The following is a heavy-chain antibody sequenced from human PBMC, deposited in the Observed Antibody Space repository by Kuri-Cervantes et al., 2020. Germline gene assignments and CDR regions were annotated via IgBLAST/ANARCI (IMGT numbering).Heavy chain of an antibody. Sequence: GESLKISCAASGFTVSSNYMSWVRQGPGKGLEWVSVIYSGGDTYYADSVRGRFTISRDNSKNTLYLQMNNLRAEDTAVYYCARVAVTTDFDYWGQGTLVTVSS. CDR3: ARVAVTTDFDY. D-gene: IGHD4-17*01. V-gene: IGHV3-53*01. CDR1: GFTVSSNY. J-gene: IGHJ4*02. CDR2: IYSGGDT.